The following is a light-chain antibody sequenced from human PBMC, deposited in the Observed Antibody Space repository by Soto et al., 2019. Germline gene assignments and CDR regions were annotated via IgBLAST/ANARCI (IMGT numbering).Light chain of an antibody. CDR3: QQYGGSPPYT. CDR2: GAS. J-gene: IGKJ2*01. V-gene: IGKV3-20*01. CDR1: RSVSSTY. Sequence: EIVLTQSPGTLSLSPGERVTLSCRASRSVSSTYLAWYQQKPARAPRLLIYGASNRATGIPDRFSGSGSGTDFTLTISSREPEDFAVYYCQQYGGSPPYTFGQGTKLEIK.